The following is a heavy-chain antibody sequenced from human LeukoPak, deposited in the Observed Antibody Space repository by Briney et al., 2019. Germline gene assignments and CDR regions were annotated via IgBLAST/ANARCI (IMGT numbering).Heavy chain of an antibody. D-gene: IGHD3-22*01. J-gene: IGHJ5*02. V-gene: IGHV1-69*05. CDR3: ARARSPSSGYLLRDHNWFDP. Sequence: SVKVSCKASGGTFNSYAISWVRQAPGQGLEWMGGIIPIFGTANCAQKVQGRVTITTDESTTTAYMELSSLRSEDTAVYYCARARSPSSGYLLRDHNWFDPWGQGTLVTVSS. CDR2: IIPIFGTA. CDR1: GGTFNSYA.